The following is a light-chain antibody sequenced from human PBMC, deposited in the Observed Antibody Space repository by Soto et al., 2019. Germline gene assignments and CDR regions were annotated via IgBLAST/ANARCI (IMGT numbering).Light chain of an antibody. J-gene: IGKJ1*01. CDR2: GAS. V-gene: IGKV3-20*01. Sequence: EIVLTQSPGTPSLSPGEGATLSCRASQSVSSNYLAWYQQKPGQAPRLLIYGASTRATGIPDRFSGSGSGTDFTLTISRLEPEDFAVYYCQQYGSSPWTFGQVTKVEIK. CDR1: QSVSSNY. CDR3: QQYGSSPWT.